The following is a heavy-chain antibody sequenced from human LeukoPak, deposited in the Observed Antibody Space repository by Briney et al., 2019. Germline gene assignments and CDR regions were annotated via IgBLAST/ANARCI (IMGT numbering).Heavy chain of an antibody. Sequence: PGGSVRLSCAASGFSFSNHGMHWVRQAPGKRLEWVAVIWDDGNNKRYANSVNGRFTISRDNSENTLYLQMNGLTAEDTAMYYCARDSYQDYYGRFDPWGQGTLVIVSS. CDR3: ARDSYQDYYGRFDP. CDR1: GFSFSNHG. D-gene: IGHD3-10*01. V-gene: IGHV3-33*01. J-gene: IGHJ5*02. CDR2: IWDDGNNK.